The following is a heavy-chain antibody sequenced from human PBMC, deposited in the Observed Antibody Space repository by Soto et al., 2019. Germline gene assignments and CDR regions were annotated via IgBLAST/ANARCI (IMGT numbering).Heavy chain of an antibody. CDR3: ARDYGDSSPYYFDY. CDR2: ISGSGTNT. CDR1: GFPFSSYA. Sequence: WGSLRISCAASGFPFSSYAVSWVRQAPGKGLEWVSAISGSGTNTYYADSVKGRFTISRDNAKNSLYLQMNSLRAEDTAVYYCARDYGDSSPYYFDYWGQGTLVTVSS. V-gene: IGHV3-23*01. J-gene: IGHJ4*02. D-gene: IGHD4-17*01.